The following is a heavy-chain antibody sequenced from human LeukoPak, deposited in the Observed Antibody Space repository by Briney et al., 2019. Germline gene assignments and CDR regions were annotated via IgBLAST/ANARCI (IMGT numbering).Heavy chain of an antibody. CDR1: GFTFDRFA. D-gene: IGHD6-19*01. Sequence: GGSLRLSCSASGFTFDRFAMHWVRQAPGKGLEYLSGIGSNGRSTHNADTVKGRFTISRDNSKNTLFLQMTSLRAEDTAVYYCVNQISGWVYWGQGTLVTVSS. CDR2: IGSNGRST. J-gene: IGHJ4*02. V-gene: IGHV3-64D*06. CDR3: VNQISGWVY.